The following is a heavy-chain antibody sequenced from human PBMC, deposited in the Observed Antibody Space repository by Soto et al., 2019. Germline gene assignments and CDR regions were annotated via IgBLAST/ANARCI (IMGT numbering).Heavy chain of an antibody. CDR1: GFPFSSYA. J-gene: IGHJ4*02. CDR2: ISYDGSNK. V-gene: IGHV3-30-3*01. CDR3: ARDKQLVGVFDY. Sequence: GGSLRLSCASSGFPFSSYAMHWVRQAPGKGLEWVAVISYDGSNKYYADSVKGRFTISRDNSKNTLYLQMNSLRAEDTAVYYCARDKQLVGVFDYWGQGTLVTVSS. D-gene: IGHD6-6*01.